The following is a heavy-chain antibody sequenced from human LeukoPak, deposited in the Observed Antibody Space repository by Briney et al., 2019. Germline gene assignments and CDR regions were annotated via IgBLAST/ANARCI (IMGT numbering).Heavy chain of an antibody. CDR3: ARCGYSSGWQDYYYYMDV. J-gene: IGHJ6*03. D-gene: IGHD6-19*01. CDR1: GFTFSSYA. Sequence: GRSLRLSCAASGFTFSSYAMHWVRQAPGKGLEWVAVISYDGSNKYYADSVKGRFTISRDNSKNTLYLQMNSLRAEDTAVYYCARCGYSSGWQDYYYYMDVWGKGTTVTVSS. V-gene: IGHV3-30*04. CDR2: ISYDGSNK.